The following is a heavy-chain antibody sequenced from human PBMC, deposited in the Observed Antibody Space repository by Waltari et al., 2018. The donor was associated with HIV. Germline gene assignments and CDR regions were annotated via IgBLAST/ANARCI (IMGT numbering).Heavy chain of an antibody. CDR2: IYYSGST. CDR1: GYSISSSNW. V-gene: IGHV4-28*01. J-gene: IGHJ4*02. Sequence: QVQLQESGPGLVKPSDTLSLTCAVSGYSISSSNWWGWIRQPPGKGLEWIGYIYYSGSTYYNPSRKSRVTMSVDTSKNQFSLKLSSVTAVDTAVYYCARTPYYYDSSGYPLYFDYWGQGTLVTVSS. CDR3: ARTPYYYDSSGYPLYFDY. D-gene: IGHD3-22*01.